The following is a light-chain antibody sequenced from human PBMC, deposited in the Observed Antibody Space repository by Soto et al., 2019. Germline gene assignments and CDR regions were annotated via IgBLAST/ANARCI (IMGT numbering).Light chain of an antibody. CDR3: QQYNSYSWK. Sequence: DIQMTQSPSTLAASVGDRVTITCRASQSISNWLAWYQQKPGEAPKLLIYKASNLENGVPSRFSGSGSGTEFTLTISSLQSDDFATYYCQQYNSYSWKCGQGNKGDIK. CDR2: KAS. V-gene: IGKV1-5*03. CDR1: QSISNW. J-gene: IGKJ1*01.